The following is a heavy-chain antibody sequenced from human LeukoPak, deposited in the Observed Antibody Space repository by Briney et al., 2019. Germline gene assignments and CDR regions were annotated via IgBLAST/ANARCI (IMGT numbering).Heavy chain of an antibody. V-gene: IGHV1-69*05. Sequence: SVKVSCKASGGTFSSYAISWVRQAPGQGLEWMGRIIPIFGTANYAQKFQGRVTITTDESTSTAYMELSSLRSEDTAVYYCARGRDGYNYYYYYIDVWGKGTTVTVSS. D-gene: IGHD5-24*01. CDR3: ARGRDGYNYYYYYIDV. CDR1: GGTFSSYA. J-gene: IGHJ6*03. CDR2: IIPIFGTA.